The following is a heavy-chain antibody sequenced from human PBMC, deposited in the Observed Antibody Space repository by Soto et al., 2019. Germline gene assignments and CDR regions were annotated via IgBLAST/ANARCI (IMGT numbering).Heavy chain of an antibody. V-gene: IGHV3-15*07. J-gene: IGHJ6*02. CDR3: TTTRHCSGGSCYELTPFRSLRGKDYYYYGMDV. CDR2: IKSKTDGGTT. Sequence: GGSLRLSCAASGFTFSNAWMNWVRQAPGKGLEWVGRIKSKTDGGTTDYAAPVKGRFTISRDDSKNTLYLQMNSLKTEDTAVYYCTTTRHCSGGSCYELTPFRSLRGKDYYYYGMDVWGQGTTVTVSS. CDR1: GFTFSNAW. D-gene: IGHD2-15*01.